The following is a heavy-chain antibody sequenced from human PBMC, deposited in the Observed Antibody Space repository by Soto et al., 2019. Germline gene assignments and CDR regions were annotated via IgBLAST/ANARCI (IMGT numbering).Heavy chain of an antibody. D-gene: IGHD2-8*01. Sequence: ASVKVSCKASGYSFTDHHIHWVRQAPGQGLEWLGRINPKSGGTSTAQKFQGWVTMTRDRSISTVYMELTRLRSDDTAVYFCARGHSTDCSNGVCSFFYNHEMDVWGQGTTVTVSS. CDR3: ARGHSTDCSNGVCSFFYNHEMDV. CDR2: INPKSGGT. CDR1: GYSFTDHH. V-gene: IGHV1-2*04. J-gene: IGHJ6*02.